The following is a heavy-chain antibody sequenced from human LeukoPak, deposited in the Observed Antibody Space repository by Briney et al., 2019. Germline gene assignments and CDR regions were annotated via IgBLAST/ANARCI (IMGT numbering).Heavy chain of an antibody. V-gene: IGHV3-21*01. CDR1: GFTFSSYS. CDR2: ISSSSSYI. CDR3: ASAKDYYYYYMDV. Sequence: PGGSLRLSCAASGFTFSSYSMNWVRQAPGKGLEWVSSISSSSSYIYYADSVKGRFTISRDNAKNSLYLQMNSLRAEDTAVYYCASAKDYYYYYMDVWGKGTTVTVSS. J-gene: IGHJ6*03.